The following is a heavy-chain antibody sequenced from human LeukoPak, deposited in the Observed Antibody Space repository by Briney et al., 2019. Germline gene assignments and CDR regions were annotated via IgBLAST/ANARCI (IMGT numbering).Heavy chain of an antibody. CDR2: IDYSGAT. V-gene: IGHV4-59*01. D-gene: IGHD3-10*01. Sequence: SETLSLTCTVSGGSISTYYWSWIRQPPGKGLEWIGYIDYSGATNYNPSLKSRVTMSVETSKHRFSLKLSSVTAADTAVYYCARVGSYCFEYWGQGTLVTVSS. CDR3: ARVGSYCFEY. J-gene: IGHJ4*02. CDR1: GGSISTYY.